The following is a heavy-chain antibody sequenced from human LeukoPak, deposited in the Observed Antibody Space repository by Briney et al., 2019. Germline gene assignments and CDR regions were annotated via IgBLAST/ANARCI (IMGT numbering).Heavy chain of an antibody. CDR3: AKDFSSSWYVDY. J-gene: IGHJ4*02. CDR2: ISGDGGST. D-gene: IGHD6-13*01. CDR1: GFTFDVYA. Sequence: PGGSLRLSCAASGFTFDVYAMHWVRQGPGKGLEWVSLISGDGGSTYYADSVKGRFTISRDNSQNSLYLQMNSLRTEDTALYYCAKDFSSSWYVDYWGQGTLVTVSS. V-gene: IGHV3-43*02.